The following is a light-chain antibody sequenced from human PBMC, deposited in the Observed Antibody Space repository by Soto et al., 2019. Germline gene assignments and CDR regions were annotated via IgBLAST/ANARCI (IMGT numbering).Light chain of an antibody. Sequence: QSVLTQPASVSGSPGQSITISCTGTSSDVGSYNLVSWYQQHPGKAPKLMIYKGSKRPSGVSNRFSGSKSGNTASLTISGLQAEDEADYYCCSYAGSSTFGVVFGGGTQLTVL. CDR1: SSDVGSYNL. CDR2: KGS. CDR3: CSYAGSSTFGVV. J-gene: IGLJ2*01. V-gene: IGLV2-23*03.